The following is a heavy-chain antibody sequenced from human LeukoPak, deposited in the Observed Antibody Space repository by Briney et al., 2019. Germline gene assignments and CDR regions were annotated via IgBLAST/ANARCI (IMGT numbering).Heavy chain of an antibody. CDR2: LWYDGSNK. V-gene: IGHV3-33*06. CDR3: AKDRNEIVVVTAIEGYFDY. Sequence: GGSLRLSCAASGFTFSSYGMHWVRQAPGKGLEWVAVLWYDGSNKYYADSVKGRFTISRDNSKNTLYLQMNSLRAEDTAVYYCAKDRNEIVVVTAIEGYFDYWGQGTLVTVSS. J-gene: IGHJ4*02. CDR1: GFTFSSYG. D-gene: IGHD2-21*02.